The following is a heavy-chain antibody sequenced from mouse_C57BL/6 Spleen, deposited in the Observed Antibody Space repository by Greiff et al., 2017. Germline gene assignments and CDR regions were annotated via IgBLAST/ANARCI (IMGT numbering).Heavy chain of an antibody. D-gene: IGHD2-3*01. CDR2: ISDGGSYT. Sequence: EVMLVESGGGLVKPGGSLKLSCAASGFTFSSYAMSWVRQTPEKRLEWVATISDGGSYTYYPDNVKGRFTISRDNAKNNLYLQMSHLKSEDTAMYYCARDGYWNAMDYWGQGTSVTVSS. V-gene: IGHV5-4*01. CDR1: GFTFSSYA. CDR3: ARDGYWNAMDY. J-gene: IGHJ4*01.